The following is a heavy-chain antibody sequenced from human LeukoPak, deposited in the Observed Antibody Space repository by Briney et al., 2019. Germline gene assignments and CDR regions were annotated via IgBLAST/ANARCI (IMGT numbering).Heavy chain of an antibody. D-gene: IGHD3-3*01. CDR2: ISGSGGGT. CDR3: AKDYDFWSGPPDY. J-gene: IGHJ4*02. Sequence: GGSLRLSCAASGFTFSSYAMSWVRQAPGKGLEWVSAISGSGGGTYYADSVKGRFTTSRDNSKNTLYLQMNSLRAEDTAVYYCAKDYDFWSGPPDYWGQGTLVTVSS. V-gene: IGHV3-23*01. CDR1: GFTFSSYA.